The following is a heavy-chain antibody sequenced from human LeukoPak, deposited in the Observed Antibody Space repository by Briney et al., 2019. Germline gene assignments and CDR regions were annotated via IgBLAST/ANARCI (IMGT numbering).Heavy chain of an antibody. J-gene: IGHJ3*02. CDR3: ARRIVVVPAAKWDAFDI. Sequence: SETLSLTCTVSGGSISSYYWSWIRQPPGKGLEWIGYIYTSGSTNYNPSLKSRVTISVDTSKNQLSLKLSSVTAADTAVYYCARRIVVVPAAKWDAFDIWGQGTMVTVSS. D-gene: IGHD2-2*01. CDR1: GGSISSYY. CDR2: IYTSGST. V-gene: IGHV4-4*09.